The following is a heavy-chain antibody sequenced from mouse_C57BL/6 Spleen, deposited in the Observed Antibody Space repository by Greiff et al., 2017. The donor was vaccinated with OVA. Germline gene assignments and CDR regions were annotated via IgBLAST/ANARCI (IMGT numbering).Heavy chain of an antibody. V-gene: IGHV1-54*01. CDR2: INPGSGGT. CDR3: ASTTVAPFAY. D-gene: IGHD1-1*01. CDR1: GYAFTNYL. J-gene: IGHJ3*01. Sequence: VMLVESGAELLMPGTSVKVSCKASGYAFTNYLIEWVKQRPGQGLEWIGVINPGSGGTNYNEKFKGKATLTADKSSSTAYMQLSSLTSEDSAVYFCASTTVAPFAYWGQGTLVTVSA.